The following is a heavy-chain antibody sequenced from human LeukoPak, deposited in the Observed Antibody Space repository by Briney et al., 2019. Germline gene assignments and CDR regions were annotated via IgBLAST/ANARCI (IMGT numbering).Heavy chain of an antibody. CDR2: INAGNGNT. J-gene: IGHJ3*02. CDR1: GYTFTSYA. V-gene: IGHV1-3*01. D-gene: IGHD3/OR15-3a*01. CDR3: AREHDDWTGYGFDI. Sequence: ASVKVSCKASGYTFTSYALHWVRQAPGQRLEWMGWINAGNGNTKYSQKFQGRVTITRDTSASTVYMELSSLTSEDTAVFYCAREHDDWTGYGFDIWGQGTMVTVSS.